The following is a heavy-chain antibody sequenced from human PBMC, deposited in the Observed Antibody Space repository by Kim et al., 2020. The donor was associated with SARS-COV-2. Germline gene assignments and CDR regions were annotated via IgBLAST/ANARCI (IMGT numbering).Heavy chain of an antibody. D-gene: IGHD3-10*01. CDR3: ARVQGRFGELVDY. V-gene: IGHV4-30-4*01. CDR2: IYYSGST. Sequence: SETLSLTCTVSGGSISSGDYYWSWIRQPPGKGLEWIGYIYYSGSTYYNPSLKSRVTISVDTSKNQFSLKLSSVTAADTAVYYCARVQGRFGELVDYWGQGTLVTVSS. CDR1: GGSISSGDYY. J-gene: IGHJ4*02.